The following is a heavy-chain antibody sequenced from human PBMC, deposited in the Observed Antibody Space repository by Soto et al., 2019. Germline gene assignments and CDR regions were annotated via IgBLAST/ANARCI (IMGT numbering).Heavy chain of an antibody. CDR1: GVPSSGYW. CDR2: INPDGSSR. D-gene: IGHD2-2*01. J-gene: IGHJ6*03. Sequence: GGSLRLSCVASGVPSSGYWMHWVRQAPGKGLVWVSRINPDGSSRNYADSVKGRFTVSRDNAKHTLSLQMNSLRAEDTAVYYCARESSMGGHYYMDVWGKGTTVTVSS. CDR3: ARESSMGGHYYMDV. V-gene: IGHV3-74*01.